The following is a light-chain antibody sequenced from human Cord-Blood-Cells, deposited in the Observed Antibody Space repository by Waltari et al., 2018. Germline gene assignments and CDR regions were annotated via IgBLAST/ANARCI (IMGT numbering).Light chain of an antibody. V-gene: IGLV2-11*01. CDR3: CSYAGSYTWV. CDR1: SSDVGGYNY. CDR2: DVS. J-gene: IGLJ3*02. Sequence: QSALTQPRSVSGSPGQSVTISCTGTSSDVGGYNYVSWYQQHPGTAPKLMISDVSKRPSGVPDRFSGSKSGNPASLTISGLQAEDEADYYCCSYAGSYTWVFGGGTKLTVL.